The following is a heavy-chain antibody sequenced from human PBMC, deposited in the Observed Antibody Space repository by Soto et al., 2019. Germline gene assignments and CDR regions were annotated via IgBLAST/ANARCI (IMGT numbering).Heavy chain of an antibody. CDR2: LSWNSGGI. CDR3: AKLRYSGDSGNFDY. J-gene: IGHJ4*02. Sequence: EVQLVESGGGLVQAGTSLRLSCAASGFTFDGYAMHWVRQAPGKGLEWVSGLSWNSGGIDYADSVKGRFTISRDNAKNSLYLLMNNLRPADTALYYCAKLRYSGDSGNFDYWGQGTLVTVSS. CDR1: GFTFDGYA. V-gene: IGHV3-9*01. D-gene: IGHD5-18*01.